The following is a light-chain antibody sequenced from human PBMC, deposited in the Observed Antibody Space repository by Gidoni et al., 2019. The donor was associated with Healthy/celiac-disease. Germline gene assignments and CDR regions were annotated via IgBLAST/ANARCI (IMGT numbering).Light chain of an antibody. CDR3: CSYAGSYTFL. Sequence: QSALTQPRSVSGSPGQSVTISCTGTSSDVGGYKYVSWYQQHPGKAPKLMIYDVTKRPSGVPDRFSGSKSDNTASLTISGLQAEDEADYYCCSYAGSYTFLFGGGTKLTVL. V-gene: IGLV2-11*01. J-gene: IGLJ2*01. CDR2: DVT. CDR1: SSDVGGYKY.